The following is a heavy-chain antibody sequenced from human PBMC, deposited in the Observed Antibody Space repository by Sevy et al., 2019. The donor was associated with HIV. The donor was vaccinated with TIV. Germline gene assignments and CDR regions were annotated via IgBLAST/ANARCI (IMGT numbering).Heavy chain of an antibody. CDR2: FFNSGNF. CDR1: GDSLSSDYY. Sequence: SETLCLTCSVSGDSLSSDYYWSWVRQPPGKGLEWFAYFFNSGNFYYNPSLKSRLTISVDTSKNQFSLNLTSVTAADSAVYYCARSKNVDSAPFDYWGQGTPVTVSS. D-gene: IGHD5-18*01. CDR3: ARSKNVDSAPFDY. V-gene: IGHV4-30-4*01. J-gene: IGHJ4*02.